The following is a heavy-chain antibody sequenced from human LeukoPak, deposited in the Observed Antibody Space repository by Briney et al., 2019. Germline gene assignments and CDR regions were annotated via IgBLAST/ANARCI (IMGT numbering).Heavy chain of an antibody. CDR1: GGPISSYF. V-gene: IGHV4-59*01. CDR3: ARGAGNYYFYGMDV. CDR2: IYYSGST. Sequence: SETLPLTCTVSGGPISSYFWSWLRQPPGKGLEWIGHIYYSGSTNYNPSLKSRVTVSVDTSKNQFSLKLSSVTAADTAVYYCARGAGNYYFYGMDVWGQGTTVTVSS. J-gene: IGHJ6*02.